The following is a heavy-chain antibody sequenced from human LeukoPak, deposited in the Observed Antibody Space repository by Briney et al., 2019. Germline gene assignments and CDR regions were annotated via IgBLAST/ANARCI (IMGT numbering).Heavy chain of an antibody. D-gene: IGHD3-22*01. V-gene: IGHV3-49*04. CDR2: IRSKAYGGTT. Sequence: GGSLRLSCTASGFTFGDYAMSWVRQAPGKGLEWVGFIRSKAYGGTTEYAASVKGRFTTSRDDSKSIAYLQMNSLKTEDTAVYYCTREENYYDSSGYYYVWDYWGQGTLVTVSS. CDR3: TREENYYDSSGYYYVWDY. J-gene: IGHJ4*02. CDR1: GFTFGDYA.